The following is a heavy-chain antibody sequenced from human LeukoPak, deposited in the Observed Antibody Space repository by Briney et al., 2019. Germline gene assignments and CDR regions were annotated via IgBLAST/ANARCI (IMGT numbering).Heavy chain of an antibody. J-gene: IGHJ4*02. CDR3: ARVSYYYDSSAYVFDY. V-gene: IGHV4-61*02. CDR2: ISTSGST. D-gene: IGHD3-22*01. CDR1: GGSISSGTYY. Sequence: SQTLSHTCTVSGGSISSGTYYWSWIRQPAGKGLEWIGRISTSGSTNYNPSLKSRVTISVDTSKNHFSLKLNSVTAADTAVYYGARVSYYYDSSAYVFDYWGQGRLVAVSS.